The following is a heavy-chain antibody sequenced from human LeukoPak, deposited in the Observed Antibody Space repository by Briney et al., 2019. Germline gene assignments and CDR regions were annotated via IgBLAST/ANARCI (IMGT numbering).Heavy chain of an antibody. CDR2: IKQDGSEK. CDR3: AREYYDSSAYNQEAIDY. V-gene: IGHV3-7*05. D-gene: IGHD3-22*01. CDR1: GFTFSSHW. Sequence: GGSLRLSCAASGFTFSSHWMNWVRQAPGKGLEWVANIKQDGSEKYYVDSVKGRFTISRDNAKNSLYLQMNSLRAEDTAVYYCAREYYDSSAYNQEAIDYWGQGTLVTVSS. J-gene: IGHJ4*02.